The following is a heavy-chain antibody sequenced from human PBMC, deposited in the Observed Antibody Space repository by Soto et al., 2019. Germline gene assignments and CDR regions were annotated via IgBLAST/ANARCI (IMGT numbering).Heavy chain of an antibody. J-gene: IGHJ4*02. CDR2: IRSRDSDYAT. CDR1: GFTFSGSV. Sequence: EVQLVESGGGLVHPGGSLKLSCAVSGFTFSGSVMHWVRQAPGKGLEWRGRIRSRDSDYATSYAESVKGRVTISRDDSKNTADLQVTSLKIEDTALYYCTTYGNSSKGFDYWGQGTLVTVSS. CDR3: TTYGNSSKGFDY. D-gene: IGHD6-6*01. V-gene: IGHV3-73*01.